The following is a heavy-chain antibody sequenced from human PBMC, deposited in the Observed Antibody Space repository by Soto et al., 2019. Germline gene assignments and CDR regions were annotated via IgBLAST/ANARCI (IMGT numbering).Heavy chain of an antibody. CDR1: GYTFTGYY. Sequence: ASVKVSCKASGYTFTGYYMHWVRQAPGQGLEWMGWINPNSGGTNYAQKFQGRVTMTRDTSISTAYMELSRLRSDDTAVYYCARDQVVVVPAAISYGMDVWGQGTTVTVSS. CDR3: ARDQVVVVPAAISYGMDV. CDR2: INPNSGGT. V-gene: IGHV1-2*02. D-gene: IGHD2-2*01. J-gene: IGHJ6*02.